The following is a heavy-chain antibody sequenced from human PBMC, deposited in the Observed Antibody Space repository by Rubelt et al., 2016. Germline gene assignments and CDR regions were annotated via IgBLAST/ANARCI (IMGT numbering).Heavy chain of an antibody. Sequence: EVQLVESGGGLVKPGGSLRLSCAASGFTFSSYSMNWVRQAPGKGLEWVSSISSSSSYIYYADSVEGRFTSSRDNAKNSLYLQMNSLRAEDTAVYYCARHQARLRLGEFPLDWGQGTLVTVSS. CDR3: ARHQARLRLGEFPLD. J-gene: IGHJ4*02. V-gene: IGHV3-21*01. D-gene: IGHD3-16*01. CDR2: ISSSSSYI. CDR1: GFTFSSYS.